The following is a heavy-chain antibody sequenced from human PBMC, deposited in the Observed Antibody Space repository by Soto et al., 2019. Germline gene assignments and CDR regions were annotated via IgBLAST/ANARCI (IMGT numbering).Heavy chain of an antibody. CDR3: GRGIVMITFGGVIECWYFDL. CDR2: IYYSGST. D-gene: IGHD3-16*02. V-gene: IGHV4-59*01. CDR1: GGSISSYY. Sequence: QVQLQESGPGLVKPSETLSLTCTVSGGSISSYYWSWIRQPPGKGLEWIGYIYYSGSTNYNPSLRSRVPSSVDTSKTQFSLKLSSVTAADTAVYYCGRGIVMITFGGVIECWYFDLWGRGTLVTVSS. J-gene: IGHJ2*01.